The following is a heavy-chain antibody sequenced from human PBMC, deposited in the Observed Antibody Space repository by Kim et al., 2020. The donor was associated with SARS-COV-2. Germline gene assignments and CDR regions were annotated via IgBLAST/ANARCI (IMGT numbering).Heavy chain of an antibody. D-gene: IGHD2-15*01. CDR3: AKHDARYCSGGNCWYFDY. CDR2: INHIGST. CDR1: GGSFSDYY. V-gene: IGHV4-34*01. J-gene: IGHJ4*02. Sequence: SETLSLTCAVYGGSFSDYYWTWIRQPPGKGLEWIGEINHIGSTKYNDSLKSRVTMSVDTSKNQLSLKLSSVTAADTAVYYCAKHDARYCSGGNCWYFDYWGQGTLVTVS.